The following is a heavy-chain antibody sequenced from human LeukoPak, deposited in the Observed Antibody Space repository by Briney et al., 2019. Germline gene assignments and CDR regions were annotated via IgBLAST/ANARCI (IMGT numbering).Heavy chain of an antibody. D-gene: IGHD6-13*01. V-gene: IGHV3-11*06. CDR2: ISSSSSYT. CDR1: GFTFSDYH. Sequence: GGSLRLSCAASGFTFSDYHMSSIPQAPGKGLEWVSYISSSSSYTNYADSVKGRFTISRDNAKNSLYLQMNSLTAEDTAVYYCARGDRSSPSHFDYWGQGTLVTVSS. CDR3: ARGDRSSPSHFDY. J-gene: IGHJ4*02.